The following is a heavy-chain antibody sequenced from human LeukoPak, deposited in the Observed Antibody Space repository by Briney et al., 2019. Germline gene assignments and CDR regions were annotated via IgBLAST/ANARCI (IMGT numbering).Heavy chain of an antibody. D-gene: IGHD1-1*01. V-gene: IGHV1-2*06. CDR3: ASYLSTTGTNY. CDR2: INPNSGGT. J-gene: IGHJ4*02. CDR1: GYSFTGYY. Sequence: GAPVKVSCKASGYSFTGYYMHWVRQAPGQGLEWMGRINPNSGGTNYAQKFQGRVTMTRDTSISTAYMELSRLRSDDTAVYYCASYLSTTGTNYWGQGTLVTVSS.